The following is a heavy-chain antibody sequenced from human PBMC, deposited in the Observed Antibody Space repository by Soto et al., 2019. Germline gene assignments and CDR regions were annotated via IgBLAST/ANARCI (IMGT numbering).Heavy chain of an antibody. D-gene: IGHD3-22*01. CDR3: ARGESAYYYDSSGYSEYFQH. J-gene: IGHJ1*01. Sequence: QVQLQESGPGLVKPSETLSLTCTDSGGSISSYYWSWIRQPAGKGLEWIGRIYTSGSTNYNPSLKSRVTMSVDTSKNQFSLKLSSVTAADTAVYYCARGESAYYYDSSGYSEYFQHWGQGTLVTVSS. CDR2: IYTSGST. V-gene: IGHV4-4*07. CDR1: GGSISSYY.